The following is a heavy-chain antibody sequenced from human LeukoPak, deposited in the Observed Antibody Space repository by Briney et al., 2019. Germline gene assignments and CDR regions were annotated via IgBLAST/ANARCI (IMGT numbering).Heavy chain of an antibody. J-gene: IGHJ3*02. Sequence: ASVKVSCKASGGTFSSYAISWVRQAPGQGLEWMGGIIPIFGTANYAQKFQGRVTITADESTSTAYMELRSLRSDDTAVYYCARIDSGSYYVSPDDAFDIWGQGTMVTVSS. V-gene: IGHV1-69*13. D-gene: IGHD1-26*01. CDR1: GGTFSSYA. CDR2: IIPIFGTA. CDR3: ARIDSGSYYVSPDDAFDI.